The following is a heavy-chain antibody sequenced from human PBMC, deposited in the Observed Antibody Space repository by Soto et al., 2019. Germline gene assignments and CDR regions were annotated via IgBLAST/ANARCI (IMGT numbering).Heavy chain of an antibody. D-gene: IGHD5-18*01. CDR1: GGTFNSFA. J-gene: IGHJ6*02. V-gene: IGHV1-69*01. CDR3: ARDQGLYVHTGMVIDYYGMDV. CDR2: VIPNFETT. Sequence: QVQLVQSGAEVKKPGSSVKVSCNTSGGTFNSFAISWVRQAPGQGLDWMGGVIPNFETTYYAQKFQGRLTIAADESTATAYMELSSLRSEDTAVYYCARDQGLYVHTGMVIDYYGMDVWGQGTTVTVSS.